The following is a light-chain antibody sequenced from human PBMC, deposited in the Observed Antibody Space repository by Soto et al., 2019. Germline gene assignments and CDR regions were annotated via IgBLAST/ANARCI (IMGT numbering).Light chain of an antibody. V-gene: IGLV2-23*01. Sequence: QSVLTQPASVSGSPGQSITISCTGTSSDVGSYNLVSWYQQHPGKAPKLMIYEGSKRPSGVSNRFSGSKSGNTASLTISGLQAEDEVDYYCCSYAGSSFYVFGTGTKLTVL. CDR2: EGS. CDR3: CSYAGSSFYV. CDR1: SSDVGSYNL. J-gene: IGLJ1*01.